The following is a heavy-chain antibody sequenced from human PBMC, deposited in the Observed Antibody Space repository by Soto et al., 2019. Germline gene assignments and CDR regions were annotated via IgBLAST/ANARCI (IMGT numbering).Heavy chain of an antibody. CDR3: AKDRPDIVATIGYYFDY. CDR2: ISYDGSNK. CDR1: GLTFISYD. V-gene: IGHV3-30*18. Sequence: PGGSLRLSFAASGLTFISYDMRWVRQAPGKGLEWVAVISYDGSNKYYADSVKGRFTISRDNSKNTLYLQMNSLRAEDTAVYYCAKDRPDIVATIGYYFDYWGQGTLVTVSS. D-gene: IGHD5-12*01. J-gene: IGHJ4*02.